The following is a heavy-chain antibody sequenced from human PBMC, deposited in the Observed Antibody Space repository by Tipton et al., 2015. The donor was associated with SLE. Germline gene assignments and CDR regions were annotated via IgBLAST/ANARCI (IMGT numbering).Heavy chain of an antibody. J-gene: IGHJ3*02. D-gene: IGHD6-13*01. Sequence: SLRLSCAASGFTFSSYWMHWVRQAPGKGLVWVSRINSDGSSTSYADSVKGRFTISRDNAKNTLYLQMNSLRAEDTAVYYCARDGSSTDAFDTWGKGTMVTVSS. V-gene: IGHV3-74*01. CDR3: ARDGSSTDAFDT. CDR2: INSDGSST. CDR1: GFTFSSYW.